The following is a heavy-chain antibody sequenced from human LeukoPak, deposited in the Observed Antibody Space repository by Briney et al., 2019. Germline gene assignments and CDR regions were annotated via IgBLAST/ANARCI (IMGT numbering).Heavy chain of an antibody. V-gene: IGHV4-30-2*01. J-gene: IGHJ4*02. CDR1: GGSVSSGTYY. CDR3: ARQGSVGATPLDY. D-gene: IGHD1-26*01. CDR2: EN. Sequence: SQTLSLTCTVSGGSVSSGTYYWSWIRQAPGEGLEWIGWENYYNVSLRSRVTISVDRSKNQFSLNLSSVTAADTAVYYCARQGSVGATPLDYWGQGILVTVSS.